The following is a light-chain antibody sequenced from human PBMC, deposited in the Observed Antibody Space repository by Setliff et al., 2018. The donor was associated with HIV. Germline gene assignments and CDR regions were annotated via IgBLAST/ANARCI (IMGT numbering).Light chain of an antibody. Sequence: QSVLTQPXXXSGSPGQSITISCTXTSSDXGSYNLXPWXQQHPGKAPKLRIDEXXXXPSVVSNXXSGSKSGNTASLTISGLQAEDETDYYCCSYAGXGTYVFXXXXKVXVL. CDR1: SSDXGSYNL. CDR3: CSYAGXGTYV. CDR2: EXX. J-gene: IGLJ1*01. V-gene: IGLV2-23*01.